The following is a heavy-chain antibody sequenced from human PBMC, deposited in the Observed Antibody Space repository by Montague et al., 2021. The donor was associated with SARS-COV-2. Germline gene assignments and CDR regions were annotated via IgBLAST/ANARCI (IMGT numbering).Heavy chain of an antibody. Sequence: SESLSLTYTVSGGSISSYYWSWTRQPPGKGLEWIGYIYYSGSTNYNPSLKSRVTISVDTSKNQFSLKLSSVTAADTAVYYCARVFPRWLQFDPYFDYWGQGTLVTVSS. CDR1: GGSISSYY. CDR2: IYYSGST. J-gene: IGHJ4*02. V-gene: IGHV4-59*01. CDR3: ARVFPRWLQFDPYFDY. D-gene: IGHD5-24*01.